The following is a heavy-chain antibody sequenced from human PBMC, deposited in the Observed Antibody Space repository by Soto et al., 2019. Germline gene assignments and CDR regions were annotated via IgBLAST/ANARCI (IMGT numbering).Heavy chain of an antibody. CDR2: MNQDGSEK. D-gene: IGHD7-27*01. CDR1: GFTFSNSW. J-gene: IGHJ4*02. V-gene: IGHV3-7*03. CDR3: ARDNRGTFDY. Sequence: GGSLRLSCAASGFTFSNSWMTWVRQAPGQGLELVANMNQDGSEKYYEDSVKGRFTISRDNAKNSLSLQMNSLRAEDTAVYFCARDNRGTFDYWGQGALVTVSS.